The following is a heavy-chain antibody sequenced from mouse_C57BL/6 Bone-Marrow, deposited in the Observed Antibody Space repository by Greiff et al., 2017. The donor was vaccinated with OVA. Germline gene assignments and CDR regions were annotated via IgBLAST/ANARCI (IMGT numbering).Heavy chain of an antibody. Sequence: EVQLQQSGPELVKPGASVKISCKASGYTFTDYYMNWVKQSHGKSLEWIGDINPNNGGTSYNQKFKGKATLTVDKSSSTAYMELRSLTSEDSAVYYCAISPRWLVSMDYWGQGTSVTVSS. D-gene: IGHD2-3*01. V-gene: IGHV1-26*01. CDR2: INPNNGGT. CDR1: GYTFTDYY. J-gene: IGHJ4*01. CDR3: AISPRWLVSMDY.